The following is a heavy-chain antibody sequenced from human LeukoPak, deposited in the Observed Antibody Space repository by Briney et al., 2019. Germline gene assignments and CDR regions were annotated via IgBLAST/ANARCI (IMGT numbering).Heavy chain of an antibody. V-gene: IGHV3-66*02. D-gene: IGHD6-13*01. Sequence: GGSLRLSCAASGFTVSSSYMSWVRQAPGKGLEWVSVIYSGGDTHYAGSVKGRFTISRDNSVNTLYLQMNSLRTEDTAVYYCARAFVTAAGLFDTWGQGTLVTASS. J-gene: IGHJ4*02. CDR2: IYSGGDT. CDR3: ARAFVTAAGLFDT. CDR1: GFTVSSSY.